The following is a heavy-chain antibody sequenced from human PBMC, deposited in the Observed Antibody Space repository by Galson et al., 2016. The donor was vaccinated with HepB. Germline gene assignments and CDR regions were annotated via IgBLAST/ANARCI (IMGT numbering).Heavy chain of an antibody. CDR3: MRETESADY. V-gene: IGHV4-38-2*02. CDR2: MYHSGDS. J-gene: IGHJ4*02. D-gene: IGHD2-21*02. Sequence: SETLSLTCTVSGYSIRSGYYWGWVRQPLGKGLEWIGSMYHSGDSFYNPSLRGRVSISVDTSKNQFSLRLTSVTAADTAVYFCMRETESADYWGQGTLVTVSS. CDR1: GYSIRSGYY.